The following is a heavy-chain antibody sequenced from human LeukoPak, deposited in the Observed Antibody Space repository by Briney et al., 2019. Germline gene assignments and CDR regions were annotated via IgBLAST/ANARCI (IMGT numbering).Heavy chain of an antibody. V-gene: IGHV3-9*01. J-gene: IGHJ5*02. CDR1: GFTFDDYA. D-gene: IGHD6-13*01. CDR2: ISWNSGSI. Sequence: SGGSLRLSCAASGFTFDDYAMHWVRQAPGKGLEWVSGISWNSGSIGYADSVKGRFTISRDNSKNTLYLQMNSLRAEDTAVYYCAKCSSSWPNWFDPWGQGTLVTVSS. CDR3: AKCSSSWPNWFDP.